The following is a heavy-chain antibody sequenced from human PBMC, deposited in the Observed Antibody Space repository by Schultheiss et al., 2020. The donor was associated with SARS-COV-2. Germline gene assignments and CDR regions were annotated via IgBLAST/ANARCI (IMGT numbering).Heavy chain of an antibody. CDR1: GFTFSSYA. J-gene: IGHJ4*02. CDR2: INHSGST. Sequence: ESLKISCAASGFTFSSYAMSWVRQAPGKGLEWIGEINHSGSTNYNPSLKSRVTISVDTSKNQFSLKLSSVTAADTAVYYCARDLLEYSSSTEGGLDYWGQGTLVTVSS. D-gene: IGHD6-6*01. V-gene: IGHV4-34*01. CDR3: ARDLLEYSSSTEGGLDY.